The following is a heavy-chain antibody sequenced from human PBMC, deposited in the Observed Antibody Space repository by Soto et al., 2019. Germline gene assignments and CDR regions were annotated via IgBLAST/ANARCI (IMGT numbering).Heavy chain of an antibody. V-gene: IGHV3-7*01. CDR1: GFNFSTYR. Sequence: PGGSLRLSCADSGFNFSTYRLNWVRQAPGKGLEWVANIKQDGSEKYYVDSVKGRFAISRDNAKDSLFLQMNNLRAEDTAVYYCVRDWSTFWGMDVWGQGTTVTVS. CDR3: VRDWSTFWGMDV. J-gene: IGHJ6*02. CDR2: IKQDGSEK.